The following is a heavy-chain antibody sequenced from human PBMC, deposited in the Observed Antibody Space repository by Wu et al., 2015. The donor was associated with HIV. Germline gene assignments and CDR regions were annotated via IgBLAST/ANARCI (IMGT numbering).Heavy chain of an antibody. CDR3: ARDMGHEGRQWLVQPGAFDI. D-gene: IGHD6-19*01. Sequence: QVQLVQSGAEVKKPGASVKVSCKASGYAFSEYNMHWVRQAPGQGLEWMGWINPNSGGTNYAQKFQGRVTMTRDTSISTAYMELSRLRSDDTAVYYCARDMGHEGRQWLVQPGAFDIWGQGTMVTVSS. J-gene: IGHJ3*02. CDR1: GYAFSEYN. V-gene: IGHV1-2*02. CDR2: INPNSGGT.